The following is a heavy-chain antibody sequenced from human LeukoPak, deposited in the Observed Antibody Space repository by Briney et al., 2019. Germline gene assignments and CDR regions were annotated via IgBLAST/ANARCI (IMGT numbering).Heavy chain of an antibody. Sequence: PGGSLRPSCAASGFTFSTYAMSWVRQAPGKGLEWVSAISGSGGSTYYADSVRGRFTISRDNSKNTLYLQMNSLRAEDTAVYYCAKPRDYFDYWGQGTLVTVSS. J-gene: IGHJ4*02. CDR2: ISGSGGST. CDR3: AKPRDYFDY. CDR1: GFTFSTYA. V-gene: IGHV3-23*01.